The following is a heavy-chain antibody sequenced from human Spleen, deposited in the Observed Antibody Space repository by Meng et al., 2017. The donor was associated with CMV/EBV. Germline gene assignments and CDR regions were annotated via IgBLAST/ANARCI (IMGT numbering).Heavy chain of an antibody. J-gene: IGHJ2*01. Sequence: SCADSGFAFSSYTMNGVRQAPGKGLEWVSSISSSSSYIYYADSVKGQFTISRDNAENSLYLQMNSLRAEDTAAYYCAREETGDWYFDLWGRGTLDTVSS. CDR2: ISSSSSYI. D-gene: IGHD7-27*01. CDR3: AREETGDWYFDL. CDR1: GFAFSSYT. V-gene: IGHV3-21*01.